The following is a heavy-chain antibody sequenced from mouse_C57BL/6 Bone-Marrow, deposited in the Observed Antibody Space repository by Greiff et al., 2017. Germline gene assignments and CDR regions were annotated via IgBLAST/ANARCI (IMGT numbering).Heavy chain of an antibody. D-gene: IGHD3-2*01. CDR3: ARSDRVAC. V-gene: IGHV1-81*01. CDR2: IYPRRGSS. Sequence: VQLQQSGAELARPGASVKLSCKASGYTFTSYGISWVKPRTGQGLEWIGVIYPRRGSSYYNEKFNGQATLTADKSFSTAYMELSRLTSEDSAVYFCARSDRVACWGQGTLVTASA. CDR1: GYTFTSYG. J-gene: IGHJ3*01.